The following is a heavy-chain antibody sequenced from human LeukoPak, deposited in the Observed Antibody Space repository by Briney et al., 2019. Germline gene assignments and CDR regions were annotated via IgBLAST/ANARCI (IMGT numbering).Heavy chain of an antibody. D-gene: IGHD3-10*01. V-gene: IGHV1-3*03. CDR1: GYTFTSYA. CDR3: AREAPGGWFGDY. J-gene: IGHJ4*02. CDR2: INAGNGNT. Sequence: ASVKVSCKASGYTFTSYAMHWVRQAPGQSLEWMGWINAGNGNTKYSQEFQGRVTITRDTSASTAYMELSSLRSEDMAVYYCAREAPGGWFGDYWGQGTLVTVSS.